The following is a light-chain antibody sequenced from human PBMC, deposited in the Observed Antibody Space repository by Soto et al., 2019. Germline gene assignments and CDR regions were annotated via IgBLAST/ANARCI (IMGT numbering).Light chain of an antibody. Sequence: QSVLTQPASVSGSPGQSITISCTGTSSDVGNYDYVSWYQQHPGKAPKLMIYEVSNRPSGVSNRFSGSKSGNTASLTISGLQAEDEADYYCNSYAGNNIFVFGTGTKVTVL. CDR3: NSYAGNNIFV. CDR1: SSDVGNYDY. J-gene: IGLJ1*01. CDR2: EVS. V-gene: IGLV2-14*01.